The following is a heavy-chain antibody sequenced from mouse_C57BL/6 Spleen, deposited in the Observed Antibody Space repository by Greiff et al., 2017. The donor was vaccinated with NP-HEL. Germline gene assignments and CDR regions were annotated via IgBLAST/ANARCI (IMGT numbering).Heavy chain of an antibody. Sequence: VKLMESGPELVKPGASVKISCKASGYAFSSSWMNWVKQRPGKGLEWIGRIYPGDGDTNYNGKFKGKATLTADQSSSTAYMQLSSLTSEDSAVYFCAREDDGYYFDYWGQGTTLTVSS. CDR1: GYAFSSSW. V-gene: IGHV1-82*01. CDR2: IYPGDGDT. J-gene: IGHJ2*01. D-gene: IGHD2-3*01. CDR3: AREDDGYYFDY.